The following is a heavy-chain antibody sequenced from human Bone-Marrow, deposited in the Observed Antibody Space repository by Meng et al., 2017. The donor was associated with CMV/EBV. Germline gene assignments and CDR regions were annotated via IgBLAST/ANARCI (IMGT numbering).Heavy chain of an antibody. CDR2: ISYDGSNK. CDR3: ASGYYDFWSGYYTGGGDYYYYGMDV. Sequence: GGSLRLSCAASGFTFSSYAMHWVRQAPGKGLEWVAVISYDGSNKYYADSVKGRFTISRDNSKNTLYLQMNSLRAEDTAVYYCASGYYDFWSGYYTGGGDYYYYGMDVWGQGTTVTVSS. V-gene: IGHV3-30-3*01. D-gene: IGHD3-3*01. CDR1: GFTFSSYA. J-gene: IGHJ6*02.